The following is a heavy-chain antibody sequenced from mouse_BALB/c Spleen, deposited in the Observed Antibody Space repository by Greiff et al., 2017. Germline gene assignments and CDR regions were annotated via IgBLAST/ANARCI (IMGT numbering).Heavy chain of an antibody. CDR2: IWGDGST. Sequence: VQVVESGPGLVAPSQSLSITCTVSGFSLTGYGVNWVRQPPGKGLEWLGMIWGDGSTDYNSALKSRLSISKDNSKSQVFLKMNSLQTDDTARYYCARADYYYGSSPYWYFDVWGAGTTVTVSS. D-gene: IGHD1-1*01. J-gene: IGHJ1*01. V-gene: IGHV2-6-7*01. CDR1: GFSLTGYG. CDR3: ARADYYYGSSPYWYFDV.